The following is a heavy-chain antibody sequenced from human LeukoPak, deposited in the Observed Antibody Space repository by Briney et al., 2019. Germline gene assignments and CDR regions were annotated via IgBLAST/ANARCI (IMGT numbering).Heavy chain of an antibody. Sequence: PSETLSLTCAVYGGFFSGFYWSWIRQPPGKGLEWIAEIHHSGSTNYNPSLKSRVTISVDTSKNQFSLKLSSVTAADTAVYYCARMREIAATGISGGDYWGQGTLVTVSS. CDR2: IHHSGST. CDR3: ARMREIAATGISGGDY. D-gene: IGHD6-13*01. J-gene: IGHJ4*02. V-gene: IGHV4-34*01. CDR1: GGFFSGFY.